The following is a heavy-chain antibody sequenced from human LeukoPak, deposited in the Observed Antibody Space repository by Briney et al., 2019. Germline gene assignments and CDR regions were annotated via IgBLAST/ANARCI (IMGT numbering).Heavy chain of an antibody. CDR2: IGGSGGST. V-gene: IGHV3-23*01. CDR1: GFTFSSYG. Sequence: GGSLRLSCAASGFTFSSYGMSWVRQAPGKGLEWVSAIGGSGGSTYYADSVKGRFTISRDNSKNTLYLQMNSLRAEDTAVYYCAKWKQQPYFDYWGQGTLVTVSS. D-gene: IGHD6-13*01. CDR3: AKWKQQPYFDY. J-gene: IGHJ4*02.